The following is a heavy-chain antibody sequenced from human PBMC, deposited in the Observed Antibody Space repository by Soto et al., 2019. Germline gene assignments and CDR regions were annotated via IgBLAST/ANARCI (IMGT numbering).Heavy chain of an antibody. CDR3: ARPRYYYGSGSYYNLLEAFDI. V-gene: IGHV3-30-3*01. D-gene: IGHD3-10*01. CDR1: GFTFSNYA. CDR2: ISYDGSNK. Sequence: QVQLVESGGGVVQPGRSLRLSCAASGFTFSNYAIHWVRQAPGKGLEWVAVISYDGSNKYYADSVKGRFTISRDNSENPLYLQMNSLRAEDTAVYYCARPRYYYGSGSYYNLLEAFDIWGQGTMVTVSS. J-gene: IGHJ3*02.